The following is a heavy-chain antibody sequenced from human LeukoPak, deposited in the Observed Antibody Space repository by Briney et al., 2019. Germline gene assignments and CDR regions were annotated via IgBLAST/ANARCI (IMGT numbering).Heavy chain of an antibody. D-gene: IGHD6-13*01. V-gene: IGHV3-9*01. J-gene: IGHJ3*02. CDR3: AKGYSSSGTDAFDI. CDR2: ISWNSGSK. CDR1: GCTFDDYA. Sequence: PGRSLRLSCAASGCTFDDYAMQWVRQVPGKGLEWVSGISWNSGSKGYADSVKGRFTISRDNAKNSLYLQMNSLRAEDTALYYCAKGYSSSGTDAFDIWGQGTMVTVSS.